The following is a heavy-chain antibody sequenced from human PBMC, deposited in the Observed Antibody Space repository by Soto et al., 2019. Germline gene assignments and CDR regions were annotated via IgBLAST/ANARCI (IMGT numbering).Heavy chain of an antibody. CDR1: GFSISGSG. V-gene: IGHV3-73*01. Sequence: PGGSVRLSCAASGFSISGSGIHWVRQASGKGLEWVARIRDRTNGYATGFAASVQGRFSISRDDSKNTAFLQMNSLNAEDTAVYYCTRGESPCDRGFGSRGQGTMVIVSS. CDR3: TRGESPCDRGFGS. CDR2: IRDRTNGYAT. D-gene: IGHD3-3*01. J-gene: IGHJ3*01.